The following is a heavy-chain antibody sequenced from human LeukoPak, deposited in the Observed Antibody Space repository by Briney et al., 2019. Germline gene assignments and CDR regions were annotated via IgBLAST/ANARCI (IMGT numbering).Heavy chain of an antibody. V-gene: IGHV3-11*01. CDR1: GFTFSDYY. J-gene: IGHJ6*02. Sequence: GGSLRLSCAASGFTFSDYYMSWIRQAPGKGLEWVSYISSSGSTIYYADSVKGRFTISRDNAKNSLYLQMNSLRAEDTAVYYCARAQDTRYDSSGRREVQEGGNGMDVWGQGTTVTVSS. CDR3: ARAQDTRYDSSGRREVQEGGNGMDV. CDR2: ISSSGSTI. D-gene: IGHD3-22*01.